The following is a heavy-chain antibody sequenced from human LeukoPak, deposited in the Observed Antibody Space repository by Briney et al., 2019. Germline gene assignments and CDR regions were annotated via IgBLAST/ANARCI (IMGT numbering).Heavy chain of an antibody. J-gene: IGHJ4*02. V-gene: IGHV3-48*01. D-gene: IGHD3-16*01. CDR1: GFTFSLYS. CDR3: ARSMITFGGGIDS. Sequence: GGSLRLSCAASGFTFSLYSVNWVRQAPGKGPEWVSYISSSGVTIYYGDSVKGRFTVSRDNARDSLYLQMNSLRVEDTAVYYCARSMITFGGGIDSWGQGTQVTVSS. CDR2: ISSSGVTI.